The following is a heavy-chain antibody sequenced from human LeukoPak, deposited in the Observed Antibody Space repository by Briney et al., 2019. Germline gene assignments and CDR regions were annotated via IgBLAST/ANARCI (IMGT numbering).Heavy chain of an antibody. V-gene: IGHV5-51*01. J-gene: IGHJ3*02. Sequence: GEALEISLRGSGYNFTSYWIGWVRQLPGKGLEWIGIIYPRDSHTIYSPSFQGQVTISADKSISTAYLQWSSLKASDTAMYYCARQQGSGSGSYYIRELRVLDAFDIWGQGTMVTVSS. D-gene: IGHD3-10*01. CDR3: ARQQGSGSGSYYIRELRVLDAFDI. CDR1: GYNFTSYW. CDR2: IYPRDSHT.